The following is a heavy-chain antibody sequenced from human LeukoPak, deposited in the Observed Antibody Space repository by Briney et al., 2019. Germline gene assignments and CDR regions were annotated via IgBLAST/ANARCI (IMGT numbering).Heavy chain of an antibody. CDR3: ARGGDGYNSQAFDS. V-gene: IGHV4-59*01. J-gene: IGHJ5*01. D-gene: IGHD5-24*01. Sequence: SETLSLTCTVSGGSISSYYWNWIRQPPGKGLEWIAFIYYSGSTNYNSSLTSRVTLSVDTSTNQFSLMLTSVTAADTAVYYCARGGDGYNSQAFDSWGQGTLVTVSS. CDR2: IYYSGST. CDR1: GGSISSYY.